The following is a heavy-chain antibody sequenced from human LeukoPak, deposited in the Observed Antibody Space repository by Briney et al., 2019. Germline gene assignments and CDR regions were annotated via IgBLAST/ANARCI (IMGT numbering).Heavy chain of an antibody. CDR3: ARGGISGGQLDY. Sequence: SETLSLTCTVSGGSINSYYWSWLRQPPGKGLVWIGYIYYSGSTNYNPSLKSGVTISVDTSKKQLSLQLSSVTAADTAVYFCARGGISGGQLDYWGQGALVTVSS. CDR2: IYYSGST. V-gene: IGHV4-59*01. CDR1: GGSINSYY. J-gene: IGHJ4*02. D-gene: IGHD2-21*01.